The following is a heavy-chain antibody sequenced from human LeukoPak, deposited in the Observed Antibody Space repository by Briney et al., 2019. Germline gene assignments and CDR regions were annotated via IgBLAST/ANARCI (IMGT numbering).Heavy chain of an antibody. CDR2: IYYSGST. Sequence: SETLSLTCAVYGGSFSGYYWGWIRQPPGKGLEWIGSIYYSGSTYYNPSLKSRVTTSVDTSKNQFSLKLRSVTAADTAVYYCARVGGITMIVVLITDAFDIWGQGTMVTVSS. D-gene: IGHD3-22*01. J-gene: IGHJ3*02. CDR1: GGSFSGYY. CDR3: ARVGGITMIVVLITDAFDI. V-gene: IGHV4-34*01.